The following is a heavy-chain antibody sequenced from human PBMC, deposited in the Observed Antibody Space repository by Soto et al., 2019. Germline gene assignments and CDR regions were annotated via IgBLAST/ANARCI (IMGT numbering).Heavy chain of an antibody. D-gene: IGHD4-17*01. V-gene: IGHV5-51*01. CDR3: ARGTDYGDYEGDDAFDI. Sequence: GESLKISCKGSGYSFSSYWIGWVRQMPGKGLEWMGIIYPGDSDTSYSPSFQGQVTVSADKSVNTAYLQWSSLKASDTAMYYCARGTDYGDYEGDDAFDIWGQGTMVTVSS. CDR2: IYPGDSDT. J-gene: IGHJ3*02. CDR1: GYSFSSYW.